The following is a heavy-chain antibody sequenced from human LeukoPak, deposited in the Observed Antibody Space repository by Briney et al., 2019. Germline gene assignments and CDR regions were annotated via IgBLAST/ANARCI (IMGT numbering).Heavy chain of an antibody. Sequence: GGSLRLSCAASGFTFSNAWMSWVRQAPGKGLEWVGRIKSKTDGGTTDYAAPVKGRFTISRDDSKNTLYLQMNSLKTEDTAVYYCARELSGIAVAGSLYWGQGTLVTVSS. CDR3: ARELSGIAVAGSLY. CDR1: GFTFSNAW. V-gene: IGHV3-15*01. J-gene: IGHJ4*02. D-gene: IGHD6-19*01. CDR2: IKSKTDGGTT.